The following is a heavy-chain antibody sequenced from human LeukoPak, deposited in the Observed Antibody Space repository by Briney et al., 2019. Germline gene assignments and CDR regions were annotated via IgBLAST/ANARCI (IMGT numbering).Heavy chain of an antibody. CDR1: GFTFSTYA. Sequence: GGSLRLSCSASGFTFSTYAMTWVRQAPGKGLEWVSLISGTGGSTYYADSVKGRFTISRDNSKNTLYLQMNSLRGEDTAVYYCAKGRHQLVDNYFDYWGQGTLVTVSS. CDR3: AKGRHQLVDNYFDY. D-gene: IGHD6-13*01. V-gene: IGHV3-23*01. J-gene: IGHJ4*02. CDR2: ISGTGGST.